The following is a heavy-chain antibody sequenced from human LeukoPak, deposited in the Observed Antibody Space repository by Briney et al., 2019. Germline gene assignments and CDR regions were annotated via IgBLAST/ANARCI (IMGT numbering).Heavy chain of an antibody. CDR2: ISWNSGSI. D-gene: IGHD2-15*01. V-gene: IGHV3-9*01. J-gene: IGHJ4*02. Sequence: GGSLRLSCAASGFTFSSYWMSWVRQAPGKGLEWVSGISWNSGSIGYADSVKGRFTISRDNAKNSLYLQMNSLRAEDTALHYCAKDISADRYCSGGSCYGFDYWGQGTLVTVSS. CDR3: AKDISADRYCSGGSCYGFDY. CDR1: GFTFSSYW.